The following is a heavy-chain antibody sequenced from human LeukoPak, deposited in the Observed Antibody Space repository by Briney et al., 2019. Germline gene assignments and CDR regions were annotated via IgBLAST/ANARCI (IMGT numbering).Heavy chain of an antibody. CDR2: INPNSGGT. D-gene: IGHD4-23*01. Sequence: ASVKVSCKASGYTFTGYYMHWVRQAPGQGLEWMGWINPNSGGTNYAQKFQGRVTMTRDTSISTAYMELSRLRSDDTAVYYCARERRPYGGNSGDAFDIWGQGTMVTVSS. V-gene: IGHV1-2*02. CDR1: GYTFTGYY. J-gene: IGHJ3*02. CDR3: ARERRPYGGNSGDAFDI.